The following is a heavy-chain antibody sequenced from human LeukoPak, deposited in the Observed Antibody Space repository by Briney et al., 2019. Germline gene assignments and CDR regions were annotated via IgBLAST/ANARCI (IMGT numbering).Heavy chain of an antibody. D-gene: IGHD5-12*01. CDR3: AKDWSIVATILDY. CDR1: GGSISSDGYY. Sequence: PSQTLSLTCTVSGGSISSDGYYWSWIRQHPGKGLEWIGYISYSGSTYYNPSLKSRITISVDTSEKQFSLKLSSVTAADTAVYYCAKDWSIVATILDYWGQGTLVTVSS. J-gene: IGHJ4*02. V-gene: IGHV4-31*03. CDR2: ISYSGST.